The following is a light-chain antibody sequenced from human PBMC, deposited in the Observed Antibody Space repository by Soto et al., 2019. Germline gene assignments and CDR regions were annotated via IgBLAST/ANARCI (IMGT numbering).Light chain of an antibody. Sequence: DIVMTQTPLSSPVTLGQPASISCRSRQSLLHRDGNTYLSWLQQRPGQPPRLLIYKISDRFAGVQDRFIGSRAGTDFTLTISRVEVEDVGVYYCMQATQSPWPFGQGTKVEIK. CDR3: MQATQSPWP. J-gene: IGKJ1*01. CDR1: QSLLHRDGNTY. V-gene: IGKV2-24*01. CDR2: KIS.